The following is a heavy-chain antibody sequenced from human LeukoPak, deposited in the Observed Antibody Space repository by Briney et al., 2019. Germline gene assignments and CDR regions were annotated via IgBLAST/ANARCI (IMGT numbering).Heavy chain of an antibody. CDR3: ARGRYSGTTYYFDY. CDR1: GFTFSTSW. CDR2: IKKDGSET. J-gene: IGHJ4*02. Sequence: PGGSLRLSCAASGFTFSTSWMSWVRQVPGKGLEWVANIKKDGSETYYVDSVKGRFTISRDNAKNSLYLQMNSLRAEDTAMYYCARGRYSGTTYYFDYLGQGTLVTVSS. D-gene: IGHD5-12*01. V-gene: IGHV3-7*03.